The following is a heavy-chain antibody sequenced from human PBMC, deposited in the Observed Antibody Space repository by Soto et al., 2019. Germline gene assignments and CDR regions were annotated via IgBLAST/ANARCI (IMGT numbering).Heavy chain of an antibody. CDR1: GYTFTSYG. J-gene: IGHJ5*02. D-gene: IGHD1-7*01. CDR2: ISAYNGNT. Sequence: QVQPVQSGAEVKKPGASVKVSCKASGYTFTSYGISWVRQAPGQGLEWMGWISAYNGNTNYAQKLQGRVTMTTDTSTSTAYMELRSLRSDDTAVYYCARDTIGITGTTILWFDPWGQGTLVTVSS. CDR3: ARDTIGITGTTILWFDP. V-gene: IGHV1-18*01.